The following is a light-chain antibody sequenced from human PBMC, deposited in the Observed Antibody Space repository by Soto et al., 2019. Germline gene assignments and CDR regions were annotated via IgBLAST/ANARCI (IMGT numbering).Light chain of an antibody. CDR1: LSVSSGN. CDR2: AAS. J-gene: IGKJ2*01. CDR3: QQYGSSPPYT. Sequence: EIVLTQSPGTLSLSPGEMATLSCRASLSVSSGNLAWYQQKPGQAPRLLIYAASSRATDIPDRFSGSGSGTDFTLTISRLEPEDFAVYYCQQYGSSPPYTFGEGTKLEIK. V-gene: IGKV3-20*01.